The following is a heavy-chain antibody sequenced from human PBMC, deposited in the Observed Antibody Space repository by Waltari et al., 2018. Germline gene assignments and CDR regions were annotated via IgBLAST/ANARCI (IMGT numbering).Heavy chain of an antibody. J-gene: IGHJ5*02. D-gene: IGHD6-6*01. V-gene: IGHV4-39*07. CDR3: ARRAARSWFDP. Sequence: QLQLQESGPGLVKPSETLSLTCTVSGGSISSSSYYWGWIRQPPGKGLEWIGSIYYSGRTYSNPPLKSRVTISVDTSKNQFSLKLSSVTAADTAVYYCARRAARSWFDPWGQGTLVTVSS. CDR1: GGSISSSSYY. CDR2: IYYSGRT.